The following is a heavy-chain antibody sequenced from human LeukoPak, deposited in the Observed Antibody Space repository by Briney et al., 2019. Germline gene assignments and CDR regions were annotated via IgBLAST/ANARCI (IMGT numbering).Heavy chain of an antibody. V-gene: IGHV4-4*07. CDR2: IYTSGST. CDR3: AREIGIVATIYHWFDP. Sequence: SETLSLTCTVSGGSISSYYWSWIRQPAGKALEWIGRIYTSGSTNYNPSLKSRVTMSVDTSKNQFSLKLSSVTAADTAVYYCAREIGIVATIYHWFDPWGQGTLVTVSS. J-gene: IGHJ5*02. D-gene: IGHD5-12*01. CDR1: GGSISSYY.